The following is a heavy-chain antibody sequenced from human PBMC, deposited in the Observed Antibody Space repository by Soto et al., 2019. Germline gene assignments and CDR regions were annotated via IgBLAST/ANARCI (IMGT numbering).Heavy chain of an antibody. CDR2: IYYSGST. CDR3: ARVDAFWRGSPIDP. V-gene: IGHV4-31*03. CDR1: GGSISSGGYY. J-gene: IGHJ5*02. Sequence: SETLSLTCTVSGGSISSGGYYWSWIRQHPGKGLEWIGYIYYSGSTYYNPSLKSRVTISVDTSKNQFSLKLSSVTATATAVYYCARVDAFWRGSPIDPWGQGTLVTVSS. D-gene: IGHD3-3*01.